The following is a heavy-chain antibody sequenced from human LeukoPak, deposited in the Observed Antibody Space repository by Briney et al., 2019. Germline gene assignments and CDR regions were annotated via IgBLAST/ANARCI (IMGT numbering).Heavy chain of an antibody. CDR3: ARDPASIGSRMNSDY. Sequence: GGSLRLSCAASGFAFGSYAMHWVRQAPGKGLEWVAVISNDGNNKYHADSVKGRFTISRDNSKKSLYLQMNSLRAEDTALYYCARDPASIGSRMNSDYWGQGTLVTVSS. D-gene: IGHD3-10*01. V-gene: IGHV3-30-3*01. J-gene: IGHJ4*02. CDR1: GFAFGSYA. CDR2: ISNDGNNK.